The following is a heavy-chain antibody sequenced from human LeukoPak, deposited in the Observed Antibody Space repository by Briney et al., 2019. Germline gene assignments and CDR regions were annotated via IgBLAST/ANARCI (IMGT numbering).Heavy chain of an antibody. D-gene: IGHD6-19*01. J-gene: IGHJ4*02. CDR3: AKDLTEQWLLIFAIDY. Sequence: PGGPLRLSCAASGFTSSSYGMHWVRQAPGKGLEWVAFIRYDGSNKYYADSVKGRFTISRDNSKNTLYLQMNSLRAEDTAVYYCAKDLTEQWLLIFAIDYWGQGTLVTVSS. V-gene: IGHV3-30*02. CDR1: GFTSSSYG. CDR2: IRYDGSNK.